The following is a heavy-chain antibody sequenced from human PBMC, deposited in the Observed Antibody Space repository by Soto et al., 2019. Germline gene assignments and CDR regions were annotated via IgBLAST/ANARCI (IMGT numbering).Heavy chain of an antibody. CDR3: ARQGSSDTLAAAGSSNYYYYGMDV. CDR2: IYYSGST. D-gene: IGHD6-13*01. V-gene: IGHV4-39*01. CDR1: GGSISSSSYY. Sequence: PSETLSLTCTVSGGSISSSSYYWGWIRQPPGKGLEWIGSIYYSGSTYYNPSLKSRVTISVDTSKNQFSLKLSSVTAADTAVYYCARQGSSDTLAAAGSSNYYYYGMDVWGQGTTVTVS. J-gene: IGHJ6*02.